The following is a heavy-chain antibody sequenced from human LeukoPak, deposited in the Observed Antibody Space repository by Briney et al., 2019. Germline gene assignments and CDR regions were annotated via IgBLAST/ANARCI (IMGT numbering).Heavy chain of an antibody. CDR2: IYYSGST. D-gene: IGHD5-24*01. J-gene: IGHJ4*02. V-gene: IGHV4-59*01. CDR3: ARDRIDGYNWDY. Sequence: SETLSLTCTVSGGSISGYYWSWIRQPPGKGLEWIGYIYYSGSTNYNPSLKSRVTISVDTSKNQFSLKLSSVTAADTAVYYCARDRIDGYNWDYWGQGTLVTVSS. CDR1: GGSISGYY.